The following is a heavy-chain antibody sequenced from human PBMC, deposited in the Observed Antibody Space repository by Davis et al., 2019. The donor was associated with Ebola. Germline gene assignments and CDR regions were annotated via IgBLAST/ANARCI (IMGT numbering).Heavy chain of an antibody. CDR3: ARDDYPGGFDY. D-gene: IGHD3-16*01. Sequence: PGGSLRLSCAASGFTFSSYAMHWVRQAPGKGLEWVAVISYDGSNKYYADSVKGRFTISRDNSKNTLYLQMNSLRAEDTAVYYCARDDYPGGFDYWGQGTLVTVSS. J-gene: IGHJ4*02. CDR2: ISYDGSNK. V-gene: IGHV3-30-3*01. CDR1: GFTFSSYA.